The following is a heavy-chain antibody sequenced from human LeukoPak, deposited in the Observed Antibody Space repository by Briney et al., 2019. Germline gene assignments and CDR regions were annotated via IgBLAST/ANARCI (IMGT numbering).Heavy chain of an antibody. J-gene: IGHJ4*02. CDR1: GGSISSSSYY. Sequence: PSETLSLTCTVSGGSISSSSYYWGWIRQPPGKGLEWIGSIYYSGSTYYNPSLKSRVTISVDTSKNQFSLKLSSETAADTAVYYCARREVTAAFDYWGQGTLVTVSS. D-gene: IGHD2-21*02. V-gene: IGHV4-39*01. CDR2: IYYSGST. CDR3: ARREVTAAFDY.